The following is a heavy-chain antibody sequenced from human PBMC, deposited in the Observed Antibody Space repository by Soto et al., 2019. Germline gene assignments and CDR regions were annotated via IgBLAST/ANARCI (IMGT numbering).Heavy chain of an antibody. J-gene: IGHJ4*02. CDR1: GFTFSSYA. Sequence: PGGSLRLSCSASGFTFSSYAMHWVRQAPGKGLEYVSAISSNGGSTYYADSVKGRFTISRDNSKNTLYLQMSSLRAEDTAVYYCVKDTATAMVNIDARLTDIVVVVAASYFDYWGQGTLVTVSS. CDR3: VKDTATAMVNIDARLTDIVVVVAASYFDY. V-gene: IGHV3-64D*06. CDR2: ISSNGGST. D-gene: IGHD2-15*01.